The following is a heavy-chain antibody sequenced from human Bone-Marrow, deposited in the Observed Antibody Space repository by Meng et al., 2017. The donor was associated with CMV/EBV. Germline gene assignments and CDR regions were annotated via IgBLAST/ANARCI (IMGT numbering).Heavy chain of an antibody. V-gene: IGHV3-30*04. CDR1: GFTFSSYA. Sequence: GESLKISCAASGFTFSSYAMHWVRQAPGKGLEWVAVISYDGSNKYYADSVKGRFTISRDNSKNTLYLQMNSLRSDDTAVYYCARVPAWSGSYDDLDYWGQGTLVTVSS. CDR3: ARVPAWSGSYDDLDY. J-gene: IGHJ4*02. D-gene: IGHD1-26*01. CDR2: ISYDGSNK.